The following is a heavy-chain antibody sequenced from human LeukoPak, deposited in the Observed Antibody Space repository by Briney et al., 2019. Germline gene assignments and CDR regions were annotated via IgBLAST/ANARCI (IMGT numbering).Heavy chain of an antibody. CDR1: GYTSTSYW. CDR2: IYLGDSDT. V-gene: IGHV5-51*01. Sequence: GESLKISCKGSGYTSTSYWIAWVRQMPGKGLELMGIIYLGDSDTRYSPSFQGQVTISADKSIGTAYLQWRSLKASDTAMYYCARGSGDSSWSDYWGQGTLVTVSS. J-gene: IGHJ4*02. D-gene: IGHD6-13*01. CDR3: ARGSGDSSWSDY.